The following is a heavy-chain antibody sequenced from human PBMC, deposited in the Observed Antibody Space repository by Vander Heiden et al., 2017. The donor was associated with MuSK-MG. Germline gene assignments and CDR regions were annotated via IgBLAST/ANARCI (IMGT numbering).Heavy chain of an antibody. Sequence: EVHLLESGGGLVQPGGSLILSCSASGFTFSRYAMGGVRQAPGKGLEWVSSMSFIGASTYYSDSVKGRFTVSRDNSKNMLYLQMNSLRAEDTALYYCAKDGGGSTPIDYWGQGTLVTVSS. D-gene: IGHD3-16*01. J-gene: IGHJ4*02. CDR1: GFTFSRYA. V-gene: IGHV3-23*01. CDR3: AKDGGGSTPIDY. CDR2: MSFIGAST.